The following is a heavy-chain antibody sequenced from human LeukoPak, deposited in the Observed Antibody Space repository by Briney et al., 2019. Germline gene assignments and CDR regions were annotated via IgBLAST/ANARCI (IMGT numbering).Heavy chain of an antibody. D-gene: IGHD2-2*01. Sequence: PGGSLRLSCAASGFTFSSYAMSWVRQVPGKGLEWVSAISGSGGSTYYADSVKGRFTISRDNSKNTLYLQMNSLRAEDTVVYYCAKDAPVNIVVVPAANSWGQGTLVTVSS. J-gene: IGHJ4*02. CDR2: ISGSGGST. CDR1: GFTFSSYA. V-gene: IGHV3-23*01. CDR3: AKDAPVNIVVVPAANS.